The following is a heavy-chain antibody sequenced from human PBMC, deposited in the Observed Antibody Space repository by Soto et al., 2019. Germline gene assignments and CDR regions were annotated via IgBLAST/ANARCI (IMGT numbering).Heavy chain of an antibody. Sequence: EVQLVESGGGVVQPGGSPRLSCTVSGFTFSSYEMYWVRQAPGKGLEWISYISSTGDTVYYADSVKGRFTISRDNARNSLSVEMNSLRVEDTGVYYCAREGFYAMDVWGQGTTVTVSS. J-gene: IGHJ6*02. CDR2: ISSTGDTV. CDR1: GFTFSSYE. V-gene: IGHV3-48*03. CDR3: AREGFYAMDV.